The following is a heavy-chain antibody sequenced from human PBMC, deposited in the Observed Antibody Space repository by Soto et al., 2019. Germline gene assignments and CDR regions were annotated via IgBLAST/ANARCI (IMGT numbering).Heavy chain of an antibody. J-gene: IGHJ4*02. Sequence: QVQLVESGGGVVQPGRSLRLSCVASGISFGSSGMHWVRQAPGKGLELVAFIWYDGSNQYYSDSVKGRFTISRDNSMNTVSLQMDSLRVEDTAIYYCARDGAHQDIDYWGQGTLVTVSS. CDR3: ARDGAHQDIDY. CDR2: IWYDGSNQ. D-gene: IGHD2-2*01. CDR1: GISFGSSG. V-gene: IGHV3-33*01.